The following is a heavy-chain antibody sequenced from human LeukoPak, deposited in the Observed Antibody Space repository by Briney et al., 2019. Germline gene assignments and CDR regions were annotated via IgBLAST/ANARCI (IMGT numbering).Heavy chain of an antibody. Sequence: GGSLRLSCAASGFTFSSYGMHWVRQAPGKGLEWVAFIRYDGSNKYYADSVKGRFTISRDNSKNTLYLQMNSLRAEDTALYYCAKDRSRYYYGSGSYDYWGQGTLVTVSS. CDR2: IRYDGSNK. D-gene: IGHD3-10*01. CDR3: AKDRSRYYYGSGSYDY. J-gene: IGHJ4*02. V-gene: IGHV3-30*02. CDR1: GFTFSSYG.